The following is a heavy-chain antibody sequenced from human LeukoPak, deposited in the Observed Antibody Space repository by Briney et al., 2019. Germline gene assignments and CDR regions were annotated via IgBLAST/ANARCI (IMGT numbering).Heavy chain of an antibody. V-gene: IGHV3-23*01. CDR2: ISGSGGST. Sequence: GGSLRLSCAASGFTFSSYAMSWVRQAPGKGLEWVSAISGSGGSTYYADSVKGRFTISRDNSKNALYLQMNSLRAEDTAVYYCAKAGDGYPYYFDYWGQGTLVTVSS. CDR3: AKAGDGYPYYFDY. D-gene: IGHD5-24*01. J-gene: IGHJ4*02. CDR1: GFTFSSYA.